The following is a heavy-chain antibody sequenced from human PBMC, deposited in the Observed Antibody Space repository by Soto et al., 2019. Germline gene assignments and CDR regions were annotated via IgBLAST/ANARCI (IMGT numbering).Heavy chain of an antibody. CDR1: GFPFSSYW. D-gene: IGHD3-9*01. CDR3: AREYYGLFTGYYTDY. CDR2: ISGDGVTT. V-gene: IGHV3-74*01. Sequence: EVQLVESGGDLVQRGGSLRLSCAASGFPFSSYWMHWVRHTPGKGLDWVARISGDGVTTYYAASVTGPFTVSRDNAKYTLSLQISGLRAEDTAVYYCAREYYGLFTGYYTDYWGQGTLGSVS. J-gene: IGHJ4*02.